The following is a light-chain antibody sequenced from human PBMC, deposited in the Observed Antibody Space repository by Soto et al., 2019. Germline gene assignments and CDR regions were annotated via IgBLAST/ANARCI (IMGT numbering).Light chain of an antibody. Sequence: QSVLTQPPSVSAAPGQKVTISCSGSNSNIGNNYVSWYQQLPGTAPKLLIYDNNKRPSGIPDRFSVSKSGTSATLGITGLQTGDEADYYCGTLDSSLSAVFGGGTKLTVL. CDR2: DNN. CDR3: GTLDSSLSAV. V-gene: IGLV1-51*01. CDR1: NSNIGNNY. J-gene: IGLJ2*01.